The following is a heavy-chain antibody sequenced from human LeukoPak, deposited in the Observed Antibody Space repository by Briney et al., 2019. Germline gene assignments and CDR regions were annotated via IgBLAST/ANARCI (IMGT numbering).Heavy chain of an antibody. CDR1: GYTFTDYY. D-gene: IGHD6-6*01. V-gene: IGHV1-2*06. J-gene: IGHJ4*02. CDR3: ARAKEKSIAARYFDY. CDR2: INPDSGGT. Sequence: GASVKVSCKASGYTFTDYYMHWVRQAPGRGLEWIGRINPDSGGTNSAQKFQGRVTVTRDTSISTTYMELSSLRSDDTAVYYCARAKEKSIAARYFDYWGQGTLVTVSS.